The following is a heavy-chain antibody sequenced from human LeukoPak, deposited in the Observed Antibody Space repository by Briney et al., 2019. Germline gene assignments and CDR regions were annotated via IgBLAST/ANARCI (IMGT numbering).Heavy chain of an antibody. CDR3: ASEYCSGGSCYLDY. J-gene: IGHJ4*02. D-gene: IGHD2-15*01. Sequence: PGGSLRLSCAASGFTFSSYWMSWVRQAPGKGLEWVANIKQDGSEKYYVDSVKGRFTISRDNAKNSLYLQMNILRAEDTAVYYCASEYCSGGSCYLDYWGQGTLVTVSS. V-gene: IGHV3-7*01. CDR1: GFTFSSYW. CDR2: IKQDGSEK.